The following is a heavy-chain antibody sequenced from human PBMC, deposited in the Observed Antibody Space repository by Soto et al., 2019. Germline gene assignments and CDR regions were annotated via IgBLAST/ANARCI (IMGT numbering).Heavy chain of an antibody. CDR3: ARDNAVGDSSGYYYAFDY. D-gene: IGHD3-22*01. CDR1: GYTFTSYG. CDR2: IIPIFGTA. J-gene: IGHJ4*02. V-gene: IGHV1-69*13. Sequence: ASVKVSCKASGYTFTSYGISWVRQAPGQGLEWMGGIIPIFGTANYAQKFQGRVTITADESTSTAYMELSSLRSEDTAVYYCARDNAVGDSSGYYYAFDYWGQGTLVTVSS.